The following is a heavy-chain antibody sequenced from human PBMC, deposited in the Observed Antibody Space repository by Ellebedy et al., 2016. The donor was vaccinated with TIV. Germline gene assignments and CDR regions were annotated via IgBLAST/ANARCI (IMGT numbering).Heavy chain of an antibody. V-gene: IGHV3-30-3*01. J-gene: IGHJ4*02. D-gene: IGHD6-13*01. CDR2: ISYDGTNK. CDR3: ARDLGISWNPFDD. CDR1: GFPFDSYV. Sequence: GESLKISCAASGFPFDSYVMNWVRQAPGKGLEWVAVISYDGTNKYSADSVKGRFTISRDNSKNTLYLQMDSLRTEDTAVYYCARDLGISWNPFDDWGQGTLVTVSS.